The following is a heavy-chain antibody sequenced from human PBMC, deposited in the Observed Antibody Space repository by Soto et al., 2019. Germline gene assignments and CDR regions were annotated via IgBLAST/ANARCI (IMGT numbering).Heavy chain of an antibody. CDR3: ARGGDSYGDDALEI. V-gene: IGHV1-2*02. CDR1: GYTFTGYY. CDR2: INPNRGGT. D-gene: IGHD5-18*01. Sequence: QVQLVQSGAEVKKPGASVKVSCKASGYTFTGYYIHWVRQATGQGLEWMGWINPNRGGTDYAQKLQGRVTMTRDTSISTAYMELSRQRSDDSAVYYCARGGDSYGDDALEIWGQGTMVAVSS. J-gene: IGHJ3*02.